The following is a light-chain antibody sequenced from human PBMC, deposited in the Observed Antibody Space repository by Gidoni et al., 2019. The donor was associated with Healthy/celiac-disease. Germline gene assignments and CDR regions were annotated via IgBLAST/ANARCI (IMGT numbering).Light chain of an antibody. V-gene: IGKV4-1*01. CDR2: WAS. CDR3: QQYYSTPPT. Sequence: DIVMTQSPDSLAVSLGERATINCKSSQTVLYSSNNKNYLAWYQQTPGQPPKLLIYWASTRESGVPDRFSGSGSGTDFTLTISSLQAEDVAVYYCQQYYSTPPTFXQXTKLEIK. CDR1: QTVLYSSNNKNY. J-gene: IGKJ2*01.